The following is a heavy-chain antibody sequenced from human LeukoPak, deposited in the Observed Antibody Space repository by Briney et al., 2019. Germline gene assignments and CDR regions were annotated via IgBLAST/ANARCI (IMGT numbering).Heavy chain of an antibody. CDR2: IYYSGST. V-gene: IGHV4-59*01. J-gene: IGHJ6*03. CDR3: ASVLPCVSGAYYYHYMDV. D-gene: IGHD5/OR15-5a*01. Sequence: PSETLSLTCTVSVDSISADYRRSIRQPPGKGLEWIGYIYYSGSTNYNPSLKSRVTISVDTSKNQFSLKLSSVAAAATAVYYFASVLPCVSGAYYYHYMDVWGKGTTVTVSS. CDR1: VDSISADY.